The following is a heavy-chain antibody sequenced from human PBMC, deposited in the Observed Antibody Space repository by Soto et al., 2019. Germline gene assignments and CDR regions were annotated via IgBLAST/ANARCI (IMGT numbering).Heavy chain of an antibody. Sequence: VQLVESGGGVVLPGRSVRLSCEVSGFTFSDFGLDWVRQAPGKGLEWVAIISHDGSKRFYADSVKGRFTISRDNSKNTLYLQMSSLRPEDTALYYCAETATYVDGYDNTGYSSEDYWGHGTLVTVSS. CDR3: AETATYVDGYDNTGYSSEDY. J-gene: IGHJ4*01. CDR2: ISHDGSKR. V-gene: IGHV3-30*03. D-gene: IGHD3-22*01. CDR1: GFTFSDFG.